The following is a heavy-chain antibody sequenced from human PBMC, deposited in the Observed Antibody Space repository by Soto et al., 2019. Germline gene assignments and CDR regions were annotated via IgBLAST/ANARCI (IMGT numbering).Heavy chain of an antibody. Sequence: SETLSLNCAISGDSVSSKSAAWNWIRQSPSRRLEWLGRTYYRSKWYNDYAVSVKSRITINPDTSKNQFSLQLNSVTPEETAVYYCARDQCGYSGYDNGMDVWGQGTTVTVSS. D-gene: IGHD5-12*01. CDR1: GDSVSSKSAA. CDR3: ARDQCGYSGYDNGMDV. J-gene: IGHJ6*02. CDR2: TYYRSKWYN. V-gene: IGHV6-1*01.